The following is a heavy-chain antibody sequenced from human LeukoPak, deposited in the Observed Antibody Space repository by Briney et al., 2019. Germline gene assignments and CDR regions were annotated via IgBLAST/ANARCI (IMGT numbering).Heavy chain of an antibody. CDR2: IQYDGSKK. CDR3: AKLSGNDAFDI. CDR1: GFTFSSYG. V-gene: IGHV3-30*02. Sequence: PGGSLRLSCAASGFTFSSYGMHWVRQAPGKGLEWVAFIQYDGSKKYYADSVKGRFTISRVNSKNTFYLQMNSLRAEDTSVYYCAKLSGNDAFDIWGQGTMVTVSS. J-gene: IGHJ3*02. D-gene: IGHD1-26*01.